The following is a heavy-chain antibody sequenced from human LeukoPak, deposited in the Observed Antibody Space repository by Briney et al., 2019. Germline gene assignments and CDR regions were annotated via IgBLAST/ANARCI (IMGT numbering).Heavy chain of an antibody. D-gene: IGHD3-22*01. Sequence: PGGSLRLSCAASGFTFSSYAMHWVRQAPGKGLEWVAVISYDGSNKYYADSVKGRFTISRDNSKNTLYLQMNSLRAEDTAVYYCARDQTPNYYDSSGYSQDAFDIWGQGTMDTVSS. CDR1: GFTFSSYA. CDR3: ARDQTPNYYDSSGYSQDAFDI. V-gene: IGHV3-30*04. CDR2: ISYDGSNK. J-gene: IGHJ3*02.